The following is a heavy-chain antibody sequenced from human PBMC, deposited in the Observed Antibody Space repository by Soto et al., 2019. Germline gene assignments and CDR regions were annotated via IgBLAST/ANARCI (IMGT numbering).Heavy chain of an antibody. Sequence: GGSLRLSCAASGFTFSSYGMHWVRQAPGKGLEWVAVIWYDGSNKYYADSVKGRFTISRDNSKNTLYLQMNSLRAEDTAVYYCARDRSIAAPKAGFDPWGQGTLVTVSS. J-gene: IGHJ5*02. V-gene: IGHV3-33*01. CDR3: ARDRSIAAPKAGFDP. D-gene: IGHD6-6*01. CDR1: GFTFSSYG. CDR2: IWYDGSNK.